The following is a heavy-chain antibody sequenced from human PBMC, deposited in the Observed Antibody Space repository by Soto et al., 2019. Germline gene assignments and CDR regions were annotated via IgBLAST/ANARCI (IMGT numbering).Heavy chain of an antibody. J-gene: IGHJ4*02. CDR3: TTEVGYSAYVRNDY. Sequence: KPGGSLRLSCAASGFTFSNAWMSWVRQAPGKGLEWVGRIKSKTDGGTTDYATPVKGRITISREDSKNTLYLQMNSLKTEDTAVYYFTTEVGYSAYVRNDYWGQGTRVTVSS. V-gene: IGHV3-15*01. D-gene: IGHD5-12*01. CDR2: IKSKTDGGTT. CDR1: GFTFSNAW.